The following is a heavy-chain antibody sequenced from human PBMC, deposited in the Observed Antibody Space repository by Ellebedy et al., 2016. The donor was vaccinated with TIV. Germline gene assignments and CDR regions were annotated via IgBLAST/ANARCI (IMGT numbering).Heavy chain of an antibody. CDR2: INPNSGGT. V-gene: IGHV1-2*02. CDR1: GYTFTGYY. CDR3: ARVGVWGSYHTFDY. J-gene: IGHJ4*02. Sequence: ASVKVSCKASGYTFTGYYMHWVRQAPGQGLEWMGWINPNSGGTNYAQKFQGRVTMTRDTSISTAYMELSRLRSDDTAVYYCARVGVWGSYHTFDYWGQGTLVTVSS. D-gene: IGHD3-16*02.